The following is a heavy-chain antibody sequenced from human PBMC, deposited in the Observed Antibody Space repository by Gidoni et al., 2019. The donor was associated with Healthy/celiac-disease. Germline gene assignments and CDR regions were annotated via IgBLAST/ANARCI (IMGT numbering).Heavy chain of an antibody. CDR2: ISSSSSYI. CDR3: ARSPSNDYGDY. V-gene: IGHV3-21*01. CDR1: GFTFSSYS. J-gene: IGHJ4*02. D-gene: IGHD2-8*01. Sequence: EVQLVESGGGLVKPGGSLRLSCAASGFTFSSYSMNWVRKAPGKGLEWVSSISSSSSYIYYADSVKGRFTISRDNAKNSLYLQMNSLRAEDTAVYYCARSPSNDYGDYWGQGTLVTVSS.